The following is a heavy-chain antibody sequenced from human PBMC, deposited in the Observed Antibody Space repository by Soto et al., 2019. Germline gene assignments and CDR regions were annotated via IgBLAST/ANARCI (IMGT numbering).Heavy chain of an antibody. V-gene: IGHV1-46*01. D-gene: IGHD6-6*01. CDR2: INPSGGST. Sequence: EASVKVSCKASGYTFTSYYMHWVRQAPGQGLEWMGIINPSGGSTSYAQKFQGRVTMTRDTSTSTVYMELSSLRSEDTAVYYCARVASSSHTYYYYYGMDVWGQGTTVTVSS. J-gene: IGHJ6*02. CDR3: ARVASSSHTYYYYYGMDV. CDR1: GYTFTSYY.